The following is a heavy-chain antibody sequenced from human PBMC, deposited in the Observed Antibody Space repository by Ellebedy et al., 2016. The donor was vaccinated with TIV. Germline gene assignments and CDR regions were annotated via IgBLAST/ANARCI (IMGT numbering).Heavy chain of an antibody. CDR1: GLTFSRYG. V-gene: IGHV3-33*01. J-gene: IGHJ4*02. D-gene: IGHD2-15*01. Sequence: PGGSLRLSCAASGLTFSRYGMHWIRQAPDKGLEWVAVIWYDGSIKYLADSVKGRFTISRDNSNNTLYLQMNSLRAEDTAVYYCMPHSDFDCWGQGTLVIVSS. CDR3: MPHSDFDC. CDR2: IWYDGSIK.